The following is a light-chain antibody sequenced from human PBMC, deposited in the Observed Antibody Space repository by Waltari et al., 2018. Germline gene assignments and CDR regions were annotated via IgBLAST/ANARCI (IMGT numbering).Light chain of an antibody. CDR3: AAWDASLNAPWV. J-gene: IGLJ3*02. V-gene: IGLV1-44*01. Sequence: QSVLTQPPSASGTPGPTVTISCSGGNSNIGTNAVYWYQQLPGTAPKLLIYSNNQRPSGVPRRFSGSKSGTSAALAISGLQSQDEADYYCAAWDASLNAPWVFGGGTKLTVL. CDR2: SNN. CDR1: NSNIGTNA.